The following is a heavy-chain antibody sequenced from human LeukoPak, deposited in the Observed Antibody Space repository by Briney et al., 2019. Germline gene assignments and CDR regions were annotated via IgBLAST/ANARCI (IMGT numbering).Heavy chain of an antibody. CDR3: ARALTGYSSGWSPGY. V-gene: IGHV1-2*02. CDR2: INPNSGGT. D-gene: IGHD6-19*01. J-gene: IGHJ4*02. CDR1: GFTFTSSA. Sequence: ASVKVSCKASGFTFTSSAMQWVRQARGQGLEWMGWINPNSGGTNYAQKFQGRVTMTRDTSISTAYMELSRLRSDDTAVYYCARALTGYSSGWSPGYWGQGTLVTVSS.